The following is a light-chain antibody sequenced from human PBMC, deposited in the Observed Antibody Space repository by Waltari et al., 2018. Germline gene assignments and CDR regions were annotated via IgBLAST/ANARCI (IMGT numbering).Light chain of an antibody. J-gene: IGLJ2*01. Sequence: SYELTQPPSVSVSPGQTASITCSGDKLGDKYVWWYQQKPGQSPVLVLYQDTKRPSKIPVRFSGSNSGTTATLTISGTQAMDEADYYCQAWDSSTVVFGGGTKLTVL. V-gene: IGLV3-1*01. CDR2: QDT. CDR1: KLGDKY. CDR3: QAWDSSTVV.